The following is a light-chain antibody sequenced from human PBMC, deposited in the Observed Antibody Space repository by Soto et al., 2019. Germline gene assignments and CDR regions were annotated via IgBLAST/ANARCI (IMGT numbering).Light chain of an antibody. J-gene: IGKJ4*01. V-gene: IGKV3-11*01. Sequence: EVVLTQSPATLSLSPGERAALSCTASQVLASDLAWYQQRPGQPPRLVISDISRRATGIPARFSGSGFRTXXXXXXXRLEPEDXXVYYCQHRSNRLTFGGGTRVEI. CDR1: QVLASD. CDR3: QHRSNRLT. CDR2: DIS.